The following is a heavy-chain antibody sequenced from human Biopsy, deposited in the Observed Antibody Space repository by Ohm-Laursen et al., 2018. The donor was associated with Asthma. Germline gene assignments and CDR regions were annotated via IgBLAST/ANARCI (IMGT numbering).Heavy chain of an antibody. V-gene: IGHV3-30*03. J-gene: IGHJ4*02. CDR1: GFTFSSYG. CDR3: AGQSSGPDFWSGYYYFDY. Sequence: SLRLSCAAPGFTFSSYGMHWVRQAPGKGLEWVAVISYDGSNKYYADSVKGRFTISRDNSKNTLYLQINSLRAEDTAVYYCAGQSSGPDFWSGYYYFDYWGQGTLVTVSS. CDR2: ISYDGSNK. D-gene: IGHD3-3*01.